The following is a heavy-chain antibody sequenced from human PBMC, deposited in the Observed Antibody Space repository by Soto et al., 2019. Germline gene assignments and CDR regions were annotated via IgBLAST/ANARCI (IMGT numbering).Heavy chain of an antibody. CDR1: GFTFSRYG. D-gene: IGHD3-3*01. CDR2: IWYDGSKK. V-gene: IGHV3-33*01. CDR3: AREAGVERDMEWLPAVERAKVGQSYFFDY. J-gene: IGHJ4*02. Sequence: QVQLAESGGGVAQPGRSLRLSCAASGFTFSRYGMHWVRQAPGKGLEWVAGIWYDGSKKFYADSAKGRFTISRENSQDALDLQMIGLRVEDTAVDYCAREAGVERDMEWLPAVERAKVGQSYFFDYWGQGTLVTVSS.